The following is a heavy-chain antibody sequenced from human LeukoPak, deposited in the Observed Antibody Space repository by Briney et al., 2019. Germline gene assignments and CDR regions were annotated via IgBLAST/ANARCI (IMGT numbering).Heavy chain of an antibody. CDR3: AKIVDYYDSSGYYFDY. Sequence: ASVKVSCKASGGTFSSYAISWVRQAPGQGLEWMGRINPNSGGTNYAQKFQGRVTMTRDTSISTAYMELSRLRSDDTAVYYCAKIVDYYDSSGYYFDYWGQGTLVTVSS. CDR1: GGTFSSYA. D-gene: IGHD3-22*01. V-gene: IGHV1-2*06. CDR2: INPNSGGT. J-gene: IGHJ4*02.